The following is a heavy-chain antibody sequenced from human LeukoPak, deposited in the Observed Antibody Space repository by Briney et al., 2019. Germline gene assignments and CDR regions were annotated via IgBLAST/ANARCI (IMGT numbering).Heavy chain of an antibody. CDR1: GGSISSSSYY. V-gene: IGHV4-39*01. Sequence: SETLSLTCTVSGGSISSSSYYWAWIRQPPGKGLEWIGSIYYRGSTYYNPSLKSRVTISVDTSKNQFSLKLSSVTAADTAVYYCASLQSSQGAFDIWGQGTMVTVSS. J-gene: IGHJ3*02. CDR2: IYYRGST. CDR3: ASLQSSQGAFDI.